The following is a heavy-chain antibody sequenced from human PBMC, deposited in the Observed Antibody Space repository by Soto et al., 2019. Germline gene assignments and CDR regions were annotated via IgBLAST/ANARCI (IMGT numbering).Heavy chain of an antibody. CDR3: ARLEGLATISYYFDY. D-gene: IGHD3-9*01. CDR1: GGSVSSSNFY. CDR2: IYYSGST. Sequence: SETLSLTCTVSGGSVSSSNFYWGWVRQSPGKGLEWIGSIYYSGSTYYNPSLGSRVTISVDKSKNQFSLKVISVTAADTAVYYCARLEGLATISYYFDYWGQGTLVTVSS. V-gene: IGHV4-39*01. J-gene: IGHJ4*02.